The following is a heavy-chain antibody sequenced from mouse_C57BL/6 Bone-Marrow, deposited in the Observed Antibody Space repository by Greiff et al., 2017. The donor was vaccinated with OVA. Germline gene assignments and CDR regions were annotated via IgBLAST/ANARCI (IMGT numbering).Heavy chain of an antibody. V-gene: IGHV5-9-1*02. CDR2: ISSGGDYI. CDR3: TRAPSYYGSSPYYFDY. Sequence: DVMLVESGEGLVKPGGSLKLSCAASGFTFSSYAMSWVRQTPEKRLEWVAYISSGGDYIYYADTVKGRFTISRDNARNTLYLQMSSLKSEDTAMYYCTRAPSYYGSSPYYFDYWGQGTTRTVSS. CDR1: GFTFSSYA. J-gene: IGHJ2*01. D-gene: IGHD1-1*01.